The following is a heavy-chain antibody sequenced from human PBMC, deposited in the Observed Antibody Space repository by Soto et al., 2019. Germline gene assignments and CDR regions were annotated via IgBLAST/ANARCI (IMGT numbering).Heavy chain of an antibody. J-gene: IGHJ5*02. CDR3: TREQSDDNYFDP. V-gene: IGHV4-59*01. CDR2: IYYSGGT. D-gene: IGHD6-19*01. Sequence: PSETLSLTCTVSGGSISSYYWSWIRQPPGKGLEWLGYIYYSGGTNYNPSLKSRVTISLDKSKSQFSLRLISVTAADTAVYYCTREQSDDNYFDPWGQGTLVTVSS. CDR1: GGSISSYY.